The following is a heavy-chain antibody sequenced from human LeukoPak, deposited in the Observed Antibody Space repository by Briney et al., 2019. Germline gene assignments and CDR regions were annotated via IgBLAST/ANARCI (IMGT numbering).Heavy chain of an antibody. J-gene: IGHJ4*02. CDR2: IRGNGGGT. V-gene: IGHV3-23*01. CDR3: AKEAGYSGYDYPDY. D-gene: IGHD5-12*01. CDR1: GFTFSAYA. Sequence: GGSLRLSCAASGFTFSAYAMTWVRQAPGKGLEWVSIIRGNGGGTYYADSVKGRFTISRDNSKNTLYLQMNSLRAEDTAVYYCAKEAGYSGYDYPDYWGQGTLVTVSS.